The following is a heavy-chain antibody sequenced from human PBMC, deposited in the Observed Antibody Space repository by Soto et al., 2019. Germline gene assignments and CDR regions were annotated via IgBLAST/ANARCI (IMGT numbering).Heavy chain of an antibody. Sequence: PSETLSLTCTVSGGATSSYYWSWIRQPRGKGLAWIGYIYYSGSTNYNPSLKSRVTISVDTSKNQFSLKLSSVTAADTAVYYCARGSLWFGEFNYYYYYGMDVWGQGTTVTVS. CDR3: ARGSLWFGEFNYYYYYGMDV. D-gene: IGHD3-10*01. J-gene: IGHJ6*02. CDR2: IYYSGST. V-gene: IGHV4-59*01. CDR1: GGATSSYY.